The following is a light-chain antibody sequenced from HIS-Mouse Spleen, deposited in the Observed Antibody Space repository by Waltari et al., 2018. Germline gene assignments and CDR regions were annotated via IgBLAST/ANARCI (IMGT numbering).Light chain of an antibody. CDR2: DAS. J-gene: IGKJ4*01. CDR1: PRVSSY. V-gene: IGKV3-11*01. CDR3: QQRSNWPPLT. Sequence: IVLTQSPATLSLSPGERATLSCRASPRVSSYLAWYQQKPGQAPRLLIYDASNRATGIPARFSGSGSGTDFTLTISSLEPEDFAVYYCQQRSNWPPLTFGGGTKVEIK.